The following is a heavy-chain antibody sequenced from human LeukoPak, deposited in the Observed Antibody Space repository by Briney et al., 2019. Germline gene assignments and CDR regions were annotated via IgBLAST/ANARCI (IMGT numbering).Heavy chain of an antibody. CDR1: GYTFTSYA. CDR2: INPNSGGT. CDR3: ARDFGFSSTPFDP. J-gene: IGHJ5*02. V-gene: IGHV1-2*02. D-gene: IGHD6-13*01. Sequence: ASVKVSCKASGYTFTSYAMHWVRQAPGQGLEWMGWINPNSGGTNYAQKFQGRVTMTKDTSISTAYMELSRLRSDDTAVYYCARDFGFSSTPFDPWGQGTLVTVSS.